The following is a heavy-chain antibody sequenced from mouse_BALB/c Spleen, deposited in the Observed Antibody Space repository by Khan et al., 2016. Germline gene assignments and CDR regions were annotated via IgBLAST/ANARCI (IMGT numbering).Heavy chain of an antibody. CDR1: GFSLTNSG. CDR2: IWPGGST. V-gene: IGHV2-9*02. D-gene: IGHD2-4*01. J-gene: IGHJ3*01. CDR3: ARDDQDYDAWFAS. Sequence: QVQLTESGPGLVAPSQSLSITCTVSGFSLTNSGVHWIRQPPGKGLEWLGVIWPGGSTDYNSALMSRLSITKDNSQNQVFLKMISLQTDDTAMYYCARDDQDYDAWFASWGQGTLVIVSA.